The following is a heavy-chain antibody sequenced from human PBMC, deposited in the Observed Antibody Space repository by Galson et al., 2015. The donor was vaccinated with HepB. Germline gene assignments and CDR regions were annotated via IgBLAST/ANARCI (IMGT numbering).Heavy chain of an antibody. CDR1: GFTFSTYA. D-gene: IGHD2-21*02. CDR3: AKEPPYCGGDCYSVSDV. CDR2: ISGSGATT. J-gene: IGHJ4*02. V-gene: IGHV3-23*01. Sequence: SLRLSCAASGFTFSTYAITWVRQAPGKGLECVSVISGSGATTFYADSVKGRFIIYSDNSKNTVYLQMNSLRADDTAIYYCAKEPPYCGGDCYSVSDVWGQGTLVTVSS.